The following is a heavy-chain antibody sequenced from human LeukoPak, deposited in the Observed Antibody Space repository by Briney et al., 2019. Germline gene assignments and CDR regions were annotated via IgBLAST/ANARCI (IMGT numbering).Heavy chain of an antibody. CDR2: ISAYNGNT. CDR1: GYTFTGYY. V-gene: IGHV1-18*04. CDR3: ARVKRGYSSGWGAPYNWFDP. D-gene: IGHD6-19*01. Sequence: ASVKVSCKASGYTFTGYYMHRVRQAPGQGLEWMGWISAYNGNTNYAQKLQGRVTMTTDTSTSTAYMELRSLRSDDTAVYYCARVKRGYSSGWGAPYNWFDPWGQGTLVTVSS. J-gene: IGHJ5*02.